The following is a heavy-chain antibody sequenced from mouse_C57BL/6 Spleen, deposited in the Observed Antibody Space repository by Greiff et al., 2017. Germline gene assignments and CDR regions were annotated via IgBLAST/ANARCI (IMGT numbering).Heavy chain of an antibody. V-gene: IGHV5-9-1*02. CDR2: ISSGGDYI. Sequence: EVMLVESGEGLVKPGGSLKLSCAASGFTFSSYAMSWVRQTPEKRLEWVAYISSGGDYIYYADTVKGRFTISRDNARNTLYLQMSSLKSEDTAMYYCTRDWDGYAMDYWGQGTSVTVSS. D-gene: IGHD4-1*01. CDR3: TRDWDGYAMDY. CDR1: GFTFSSYA. J-gene: IGHJ4*01.